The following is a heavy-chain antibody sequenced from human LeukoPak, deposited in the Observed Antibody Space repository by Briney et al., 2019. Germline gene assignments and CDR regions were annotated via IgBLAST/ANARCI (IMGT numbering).Heavy chain of an antibody. V-gene: IGHV4-61*08. Sequence: SETLSLTCAVSGGSVSSGDYYWSWLRQPPGKGLEGIGYSYYSGSTNYNPSLKSRVTISVDTSKNQFSLNLNSVTAADTAVYYCARVSGTYDRWTDCWGRGTLVTVSS. J-gene: IGHJ4*02. CDR3: ARVSGTYDRWTDC. CDR1: GGSVSSGDYY. CDR2: SYYSGST. D-gene: IGHD1-26*01.